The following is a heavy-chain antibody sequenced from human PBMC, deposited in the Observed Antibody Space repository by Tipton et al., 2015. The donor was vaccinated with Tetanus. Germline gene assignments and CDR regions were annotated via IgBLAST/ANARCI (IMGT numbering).Heavy chain of an antibody. D-gene: IGHD2-15*01. V-gene: IGHV3-30*03. CDR1: GFTFSNYG. J-gene: IGHJ6*02. CDR2: ISYDGSYK. CDR3: ARELDCSGGGCYSYGLDV. Sequence: SLRLSCAASGFTFSNYGMHWVRQAPGKGLEWVAFISYDGSYKFYADSVKGRFTISRDSSKNTLYLQMNSLRAEDAAVYYCARELDCSGGGCYSYGLDVWGQGTTVTVSS.